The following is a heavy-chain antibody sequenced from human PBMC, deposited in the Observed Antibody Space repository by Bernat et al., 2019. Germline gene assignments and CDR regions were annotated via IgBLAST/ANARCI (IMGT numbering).Heavy chain of an antibody. J-gene: IGHJ5*02. Sequence: EVQLVESGGGLVQPGGSLRLSCAASGFTFSSYEMNWVRQAPGKGLEWVSYISSSGSTIYYADSVKGRFTISRDNAKNSLYLQMNSLRAEDTAVYYCARGVFGGVIVLGWFDPWGQGTLVTVSS. D-gene: IGHD3-16*02. CDR3: ARGVFGGVIVLGWFDP. CDR2: ISSSGSTI. V-gene: IGHV3-48*03. CDR1: GFTFSSYE.